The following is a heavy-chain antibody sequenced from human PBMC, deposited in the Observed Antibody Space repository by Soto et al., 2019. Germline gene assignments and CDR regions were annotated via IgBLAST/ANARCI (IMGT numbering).Heavy chain of an antibody. D-gene: IGHD3-22*01. CDR2: ISAYNGDT. Sequence: QVQLVQSGAEVKKPGASVKVSCKASGYTFTSYGISWVRQAPGQGLEWMGWISAYNGDTKYAQRFQGRVTMTTDTSTSTAYMDLRSLRSDETAVYYCARDFSMTVVVGGYWGQGTLVTVSS. CDR1: GYTFTSYG. J-gene: IGHJ4*02. V-gene: IGHV1-18*01. CDR3: ARDFSMTVVVGGY.